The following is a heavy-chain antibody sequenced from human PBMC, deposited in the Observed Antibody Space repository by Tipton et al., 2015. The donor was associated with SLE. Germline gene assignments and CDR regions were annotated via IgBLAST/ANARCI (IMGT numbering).Heavy chain of an antibody. CDR2: IYHSGST. V-gene: IGHV4-4*02. Sequence: TLSLTCAVSGGSISSNNWWSWVRQPPGKGLEWIGEIYHSGSTNYNPSLKSRVTMAVDKSKNQLSLKVGSVTAADTAVYYCARVEGRELTLNDAFNIWGKGTTVTVSS. D-gene: IGHD1-26*01. CDR1: GGSISSNNW. CDR3: ARVEGRELTLNDAFNI. J-gene: IGHJ6*04.